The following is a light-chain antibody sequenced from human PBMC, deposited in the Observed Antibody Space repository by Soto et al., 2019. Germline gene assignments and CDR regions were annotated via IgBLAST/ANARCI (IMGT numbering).Light chain of an antibody. CDR2: GAS. Sequence: EIVLTQSPGTLSLSPGERATLSCRASQSVGSHYLAWYQQKPGQAPRLLIYGASRRATGIPDRFSGSGSGTDFTLTISRLEPEDFAVYYCQQYGGSPRTFGQGTKVEIK. V-gene: IGKV3-20*01. CDR1: QSVGSHY. CDR3: QQYGGSPRT. J-gene: IGKJ1*01.